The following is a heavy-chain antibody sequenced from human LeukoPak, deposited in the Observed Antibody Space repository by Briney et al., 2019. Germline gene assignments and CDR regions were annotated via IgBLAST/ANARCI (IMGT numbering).Heavy chain of an antibody. Sequence: GGSLRLSCAASGFTFSSYSMNWVRQAPGKGLEWVSHISSSSSTIYYADSVKGRFTISRDNAKNSLYLQMNSLRAEDTAVYYCARAGFTFSDYFGSLFDYWGQGTLVTVSS. D-gene: IGHD3-10*01. CDR2: ISSSSSTI. V-gene: IGHV3-48*01. J-gene: IGHJ4*02. CDR1: GFTFSSYS. CDR3: ARAGFTFSDYFGSLFDY.